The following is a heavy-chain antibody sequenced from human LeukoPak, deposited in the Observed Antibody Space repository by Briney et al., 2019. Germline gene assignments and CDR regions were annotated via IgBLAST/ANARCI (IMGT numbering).Heavy chain of an antibody. V-gene: IGHV3-23*01. Sequence: GGSLGLPCVASGLNFGNFAVTWVRQAPGKGLEWVSGMIGSGDTYYADSVKGRFTMSRDNSRTTLYLQMNSPRFEDTAIYYCAKDMHYNDGRWEFDPWGQATLVTVSP. CDR3: AKDMHYNDGRWEFDP. CDR1: GLNFGNFA. J-gene: IGHJ5*02. CDR2: MIGSGDT. D-gene: IGHD5-24*01.